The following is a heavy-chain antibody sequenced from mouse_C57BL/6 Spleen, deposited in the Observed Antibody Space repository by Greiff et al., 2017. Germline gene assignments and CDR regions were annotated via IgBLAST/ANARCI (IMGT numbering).Heavy chain of an antibody. CDR3: ARNYWDY. Sequence: VQLQQPGAELVRPGTSVKLSCKASGYTFTSYWMHWVKQRPGQGLEWIGVIDPSDSYTNYNQKFKGKATLTVDTSSSTAYMQLSSLTSEDSAVYYCARNYWDYWGQGTTLTVSS. J-gene: IGHJ2*01. CDR1: GYTFTSYW. V-gene: IGHV1-59*01. CDR2: IDPSDSYT.